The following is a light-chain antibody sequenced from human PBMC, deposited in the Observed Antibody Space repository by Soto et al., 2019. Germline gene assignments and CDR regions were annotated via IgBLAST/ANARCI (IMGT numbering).Light chain of an antibody. CDR1: QSIGSW. CDR3: QQYNTYSPERT. Sequence: GDRVTITCRASQSIGSWLAWYQQEPGKVPKLLIYTASTLQSGVPSRFSGSGSGAEFTLTISSLQPEDFATYYCQQYNTYSPERTFGQGTKVDIK. CDR2: TAS. J-gene: IGKJ1*01. V-gene: IGKV1-5*03.